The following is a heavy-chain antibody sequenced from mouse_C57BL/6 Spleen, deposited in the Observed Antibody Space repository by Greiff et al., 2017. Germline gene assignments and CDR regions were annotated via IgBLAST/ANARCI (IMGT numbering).Heavy chain of an antibody. V-gene: IGHV1-63*01. J-gene: IGHJ3*01. CDR1: GYTFTNYW. CDR2: LYPGGGYN. CDR3: ARTEGRSLRFAY. Sequence: QVQLQQSGAELVRPGTSVKMSCKASGYTFTNYWIGWAKQRPGHGLEWIVDLYPGGGYNNYNEKFKGKATLTADKSSSTAYMQVSSLTSEDSAIYYCARTEGRSLRFAYWGQGTLVTVSA. D-gene: IGHD1-1*01.